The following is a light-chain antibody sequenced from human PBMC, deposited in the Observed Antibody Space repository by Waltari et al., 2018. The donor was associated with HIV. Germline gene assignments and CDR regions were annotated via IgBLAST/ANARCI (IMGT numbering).Light chain of an antibody. CDR1: SSEVGGYNY. CDR3: SSYTSSSLYV. CDR2: EVS. V-gene: IGLV2-14*01. Sequence: QSALTQPASVSGSPGQSITIPCTGTSSEVGGYNYVSWYQQHPGNVPKLMLYEVSKRPSGVSKRFSGSKSGNTASLTISGLQAEDEADYYCSSYTSSSLYVFGTGTKVTVL. J-gene: IGLJ1*01.